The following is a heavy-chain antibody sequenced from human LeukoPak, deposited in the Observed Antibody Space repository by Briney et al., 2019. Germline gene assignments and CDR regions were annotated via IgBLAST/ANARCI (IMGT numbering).Heavy chain of an antibody. CDR2: IYYNGTS. D-gene: IGHD6-25*01. CDR1: GGSIRSYIYY. CDR3: AKSGGYGLIDY. V-gene: IGHV4-39*02. Sequence: SETLSLTCSVSGGSIRSYIYYWGWIRQPPGKGLEWIGSIYYNGTSYYNPSLKSRVSISVDTSKNHFSLKMNSVTAADTAMYYCAKSGGYGLIDYLGQGTLVTVSS. J-gene: IGHJ4*02.